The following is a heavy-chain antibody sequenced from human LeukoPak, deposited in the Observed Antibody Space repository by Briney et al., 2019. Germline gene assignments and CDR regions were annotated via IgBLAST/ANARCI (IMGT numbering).Heavy chain of an antibody. J-gene: IGHJ4*02. D-gene: IGHD3-10*01. V-gene: IGHV3-15*01. CDR1: GFTFSNAW. Sequence: PGGSLRLSCAASGFTFSNAWMSWVRQAPGKGLEWVGRIKSKTDGGTTDYAAPVKGRFTISRDDSKNTLYLQMNSLKTEDTAVYYCTTGGEMVRGVIYYWGQGTLVTVSS. CDR3: TTGGEMVRGVIYY. CDR2: IKSKTDGGTT.